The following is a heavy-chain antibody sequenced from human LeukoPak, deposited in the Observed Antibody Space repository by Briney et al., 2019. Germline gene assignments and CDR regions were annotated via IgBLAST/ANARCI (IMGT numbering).Heavy chain of an antibody. CDR2: IYTSGST. Sequence: PSETLSLTCTVSGGSISSYYWSWIRQPAGKGLEWIGRIYTSGSTNYNPSLKSRVTMSVDTSKNQFSLKLSSVTAADTAVCYCAGRRITGTTYYFDYWGQGTLVTVSS. J-gene: IGHJ4*02. CDR1: GGSISSYY. D-gene: IGHD1-20*01. V-gene: IGHV4-4*07. CDR3: AGRRITGTTYYFDY.